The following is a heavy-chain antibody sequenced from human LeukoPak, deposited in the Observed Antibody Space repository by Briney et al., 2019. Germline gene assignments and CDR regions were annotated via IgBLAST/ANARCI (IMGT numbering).Heavy chain of an antibody. V-gene: IGHV3-7*01. CDR3: AKEATNYDILTGYLEYFQH. J-gene: IGHJ1*01. CDR1: GFTFTDHW. D-gene: IGHD3-9*01. CDR2: IKGDGSEK. Sequence: GGSLRLSCAGSGFTFTDHWMSWVRQAPGKGLEWVAHIKGDGSEKYYVDSVKGRFTISRDNAKKSVYLQMNSLRAEDTAVYYCAKEATNYDILTGYLEYFQHWGQGTLVTVSS.